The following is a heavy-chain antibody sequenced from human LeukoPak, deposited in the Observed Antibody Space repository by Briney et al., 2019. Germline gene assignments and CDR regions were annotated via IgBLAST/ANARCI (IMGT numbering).Heavy chain of an antibody. CDR3: ARLMNIAAADF. D-gene: IGHD6-13*01. CDR2: IYYSGSS. Sequence: PSGTLSLTCTVSGGSITSYYWSWIRQPPGKGLEWVGYIYYSGSSNYNPSLKSRVTISVDMSKNQFSLKLTSVTAADTAVYYCARLMNIAAADFWGQGTLVTVSS. J-gene: IGHJ4*02. CDR1: GGSITSYY. V-gene: IGHV4-59*08.